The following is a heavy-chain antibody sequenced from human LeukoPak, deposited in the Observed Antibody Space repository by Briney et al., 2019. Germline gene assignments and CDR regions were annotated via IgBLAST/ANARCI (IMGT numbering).Heavy chain of an antibody. D-gene: IGHD2-8*02. CDR1: GFTFSSYS. V-gene: IGHV3-21*01. Sequence: GGSLRLSCAAAGFTFSSYSMNWVRQAPGKGLEWVSSISSSSSYIYYADSMKGRFTISRDNVKNSLYLQMNSLRAEDTAVYYCARGLEVGVVFFDYWGQGILVTVSS. CDR2: ISSSSSYI. J-gene: IGHJ4*02. CDR3: ARGLEVGVVFFDY.